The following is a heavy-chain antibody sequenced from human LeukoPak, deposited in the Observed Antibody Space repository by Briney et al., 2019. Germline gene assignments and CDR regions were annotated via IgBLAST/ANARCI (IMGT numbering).Heavy chain of an antibody. D-gene: IGHD3-3*01. CDR2: ISGSGGST. J-gene: IGHJ3*02. Sequence: SGGSLRLSCAASGFTFSSYAMSWVRQAPGKGLEWVSAISGSGGSTYYADSVKGRFTISRDNSKNTLYLQMNSLGAEDTAVYYCAKQVTIFGVVIGAFDIWGQGTVVTVSS. CDR1: GFTFSSYA. CDR3: AKQVTIFGVVIGAFDI. V-gene: IGHV3-23*01.